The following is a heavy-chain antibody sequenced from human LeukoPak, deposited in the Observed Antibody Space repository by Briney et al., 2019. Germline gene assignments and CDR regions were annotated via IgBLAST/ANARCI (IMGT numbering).Heavy chain of an antibody. CDR2: IYTSGST. D-gene: IGHD3-22*01. CDR1: GGSISSYY. Sequence: PSETLCLTCTVSGGSISSYYWSWIRQPAGKGLEWIGRIYTSGSTNYNPSLKSRAPMSVDTSKNQFSLKLSSVTAADTAVYYCARGSQGYDSSGYHWFDYWGQGTLVTVSS. V-gene: IGHV4-4*07. J-gene: IGHJ4*02. CDR3: ARGSQGYDSSGYHWFDY.